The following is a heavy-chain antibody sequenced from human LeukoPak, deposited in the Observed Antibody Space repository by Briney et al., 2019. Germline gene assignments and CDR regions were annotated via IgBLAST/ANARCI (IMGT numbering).Heavy chain of an antibody. Sequence: PSETLSLTCTVSGGSISSYYWSWVRQPPGKGLEWIGYIYYSGSTNYNPSLKSRVTISVDKSKNQFSLKLSSVTAADTAVYYCARGRSWYFDLWGRGTLVTVSS. V-gene: IGHV4-59*12. CDR1: GGSISSYY. CDR2: IYYSGST. CDR3: ARGRSWYFDL. J-gene: IGHJ2*01.